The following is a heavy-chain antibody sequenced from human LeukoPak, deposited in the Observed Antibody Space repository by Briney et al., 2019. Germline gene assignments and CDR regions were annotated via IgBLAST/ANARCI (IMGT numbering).Heavy chain of an antibody. CDR2: MNPNSGNT. V-gene: IGHV1-8*03. J-gene: IGHJ4*02. D-gene: IGHD2-2*01. CDR1: GYTFTSYD. Sequence: ASVKVPCKASGYTFTSYDINWVRQATGQGLEWMGWMNPNSGNTGYAQKFQGRVTITRNTSISTAYMELSSLRSEDTAVYYCARGLMTFYCSSTSCYFDYWGQGTLVTVSS. CDR3: ARGLMTFYCSSTSCYFDY.